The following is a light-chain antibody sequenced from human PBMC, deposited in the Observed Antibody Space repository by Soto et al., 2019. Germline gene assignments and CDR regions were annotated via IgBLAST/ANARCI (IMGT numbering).Light chain of an antibody. Sequence: QSLLTQPASVSGSPGQAVTISCPGTSSDVGNNNYFSWNQHNPGRAPKVMICDVTNRPSGVSNRFSGSKSGNTASLTISGLQAEDEADYYCSSFTGSSYVFGTGTKVTVL. CDR2: DVT. J-gene: IGLJ1*01. V-gene: IGLV2-14*03. CDR3: SSFTGSSYV. CDR1: SSDVGNNNY.